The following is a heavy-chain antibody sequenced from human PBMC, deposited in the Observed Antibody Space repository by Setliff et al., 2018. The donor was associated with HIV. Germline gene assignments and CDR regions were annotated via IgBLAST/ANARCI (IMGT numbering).Heavy chain of an antibody. CDR3: ARDFRIIVPDVFDI. Sequence: GGSLRLSCAASGFTFSSYAMHWVRQAPGKGLEWVAVISYDGSNKYYADSVKGRFTISRDNSKNTLYLQMNSLRAEDTAVYYCARDFRIIVPDVFDIWGRGTMVTVSS. CDR2: ISYDGSNK. V-gene: IGHV3-30-3*01. J-gene: IGHJ3*02. D-gene: IGHD2-15*01. CDR1: GFTFSSYA.